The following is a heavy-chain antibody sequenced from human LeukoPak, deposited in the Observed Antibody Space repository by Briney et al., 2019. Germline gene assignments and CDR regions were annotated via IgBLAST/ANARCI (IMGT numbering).Heavy chain of an antibody. J-gene: IGHJ4*02. Sequence: SGRSLRLSCAASGFTFSNAWMSWVCQAPGKGLEWVGRIKSKTDGGTTDYAAPVKGRFTISRDDSKNTLYLQMNSLKTEDTAVYYCTTSDIVVVVAAFDYWGQGTLVTVSS. V-gene: IGHV3-15*01. CDR1: GFTFSNAW. D-gene: IGHD2-15*01. CDR2: IKSKTDGGTT. CDR3: TTSDIVVVVAAFDY.